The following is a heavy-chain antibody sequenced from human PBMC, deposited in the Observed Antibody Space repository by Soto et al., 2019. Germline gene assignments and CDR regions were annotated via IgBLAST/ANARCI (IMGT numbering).Heavy chain of an antibody. CDR3: ARDGLPDHSDYYYGMDV. D-gene: IGHD2-2*01. J-gene: IGHJ6*02. CDR1: GSSISSYY. V-gene: IGHV4-4*07. Sequence: SETLSLTWTVSGSSISSYYWSWIRQPAGKGLEWIGRIYTSGSTNYNPSLKSRVTMSVDTSKDQFSLKLSSVTAADTAVYYCARDGLPDHSDYYYGMDVWGQGTTVTVYS. CDR2: IYTSGST.